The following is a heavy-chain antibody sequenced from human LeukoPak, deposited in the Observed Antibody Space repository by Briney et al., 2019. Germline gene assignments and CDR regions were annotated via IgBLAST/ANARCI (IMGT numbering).Heavy chain of an antibody. D-gene: IGHD6-13*01. Sequence: PGGSLRLSCAASGLNFSDSYMSWIRQAPGKGLEWVSYISSSDNTTYYADSVKGRFTISRDNAKNSLYLQMISLRAEDTAVYYCARDHVGSSWYGDYYYYGMDVWGQGTTVTVSS. CDR3: ARDHVGSSWYGDYYYYGMDV. V-gene: IGHV3-11*01. J-gene: IGHJ6*02. CDR2: ISSSDNTT. CDR1: GLNFSDSY.